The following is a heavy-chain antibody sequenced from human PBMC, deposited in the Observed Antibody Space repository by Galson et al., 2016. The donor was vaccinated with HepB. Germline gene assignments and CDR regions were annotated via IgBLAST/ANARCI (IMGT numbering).Heavy chain of an antibody. CDR1: GFTFSTYA. CDR3: AKWGYNWSLDWLDP. J-gene: IGHJ5*02. D-gene: IGHD1-1*01. CDR2: ISGSGGST. Sequence: SLRLSCAASGFTFSTYAMTWVRQAPGKGLEWVSAISGSGGSTYYAGSVKGRFTISRDTSKNTLYLQMNSLRAEDTAVYYCAKWGYNWSLDWLDPWGQGTLVTVSS. V-gene: IGHV3-23*01.